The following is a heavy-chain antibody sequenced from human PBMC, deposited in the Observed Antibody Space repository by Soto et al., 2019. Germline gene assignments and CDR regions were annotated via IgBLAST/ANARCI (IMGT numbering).Heavy chain of an antibody. CDR2: IYSGGST. J-gene: IGHJ4*02. CDR1: GFTVSSNY. V-gene: IGHV3-53*01. CDR3: ATSSSLRGYSYGYVFDY. Sequence: GSLRLSCAASGFTVSSNYMSWVRQAPGKGLEWVSVIYSGGSTYYADSVKGRFTISRDNSKNTLYLQMNSLRAEDTAVYYCATSSSLRGYSYGYVFDYWGQGTLVTVSS. D-gene: IGHD5-18*01.